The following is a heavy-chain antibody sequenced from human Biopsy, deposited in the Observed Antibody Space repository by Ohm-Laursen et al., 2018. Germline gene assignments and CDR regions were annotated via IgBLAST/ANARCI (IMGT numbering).Heavy chain of an antibody. CDR3: AKDRRAVAGYDAFDI. D-gene: IGHD6-19*01. J-gene: IGHJ3*02. V-gene: IGHV3-9*01. CDR1: GFTFSSYA. Sequence: SLRLSCAAPGFTFSSYAMHWVRHAPGKGLEWVSGISWNSGSIGYADSVKGRFTISRDNAKNSLYLQMNSLRAEDTALYYCAKDRRAVAGYDAFDIWGQGTMVTVSS. CDR2: ISWNSGSI.